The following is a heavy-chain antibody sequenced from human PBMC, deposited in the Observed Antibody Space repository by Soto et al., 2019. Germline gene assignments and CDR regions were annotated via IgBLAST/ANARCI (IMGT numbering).Heavy chain of an antibody. Sequence: ASVKVSCKASGYTFTSSPIHWVLQAPGQRLEWMGWINAGNGNTKYSQKFQGRVTITRDTSASTAYMELSSPRSEDTAVYYCARDGPYYDILTGYKYGMDVWGQGTTVTVS. CDR3: ARDGPYYDILTGYKYGMDV. CDR1: GYTFTSSP. CDR2: INAGNGNT. J-gene: IGHJ6*02. D-gene: IGHD3-9*01. V-gene: IGHV1-3*01.